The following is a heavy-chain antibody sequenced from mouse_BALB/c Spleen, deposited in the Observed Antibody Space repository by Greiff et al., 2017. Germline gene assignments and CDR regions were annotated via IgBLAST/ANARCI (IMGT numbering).Heavy chain of an antibody. D-gene: IGHD2-4*01. Sequence: DVHLVESGPSLVKPSQTLSLTCSVTGDSITSGYWNWIRKFPGNKLEYMGYISYSGSTYYNPSLKSRISITRDTSKNQYYLQLNSVTTEDTATYYCARSHDYDGYAMDYWGQGTSVTVSS. V-gene: IGHV3-8*02. CDR1: GDSITSGY. J-gene: IGHJ4*01. CDR2: ISYSGST. CDR3: ARSHDYDGYAMDY.